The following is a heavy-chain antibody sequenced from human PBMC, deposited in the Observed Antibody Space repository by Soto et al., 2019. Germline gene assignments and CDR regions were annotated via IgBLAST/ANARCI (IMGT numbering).Heavy chain of an antibody. CDR1: GGSISSSSYY. D-gene: IGHD3-10*01. Sequence: SETLSLTCTVSGGSISSSSYYWGWIRQPPGKGLEWIGSIYYSGSTYYNPSLKSRVTISVDTSKNQFSLKLSSVTAADTAVYYCARHQEGHYYGSGSYYNPFDYWGQGTLVTVSS. J-gene: IGHJ4*02. V-gene: IGHV4-39*01. CDR2: IYYSGST. CDR3: ARHQEGHYYGSGSYYNPFDY.